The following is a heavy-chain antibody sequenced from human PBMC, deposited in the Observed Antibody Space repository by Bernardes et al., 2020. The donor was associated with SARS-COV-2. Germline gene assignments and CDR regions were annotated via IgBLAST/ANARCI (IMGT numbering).Heavy chain of an antibody. CDR2: IIPIFGTA. CDR3: AREGGYYYGSGAPSGADY. D-gene: IGHD3-10*01. CDR1: GGTFSSYA. V-gene: IGHV1-69*13. J-gene: IGHJ4*02. Sequence: SVKVSCKASGGTFSSYAISWVRQAPGQGLEWMGRIIPIFGTANYAQKFQGRVTITADESTSTAYMELSSLRSEDTAVYYCAREGGYYYGSGAPSGADYWGQGTLVTVSS.